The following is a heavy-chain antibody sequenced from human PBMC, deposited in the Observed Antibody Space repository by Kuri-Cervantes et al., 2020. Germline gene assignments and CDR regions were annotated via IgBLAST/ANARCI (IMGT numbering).Heavy chain of an antibody. V-gene: IGHV1-8*01. D-gene: IGHD3-22*01. Sequence: ASVKVSCKASGYTFSRYEINWVRQATGQGLEWMGWMNPNSGNTGYAQKFQGRVTMTRDTSINTAYMELSRLRSDDTAVYYCARARWDYNSDGHIGHYFDFWGQGTLVTVSS. J-gene: IGHJ4*02. CDR3: ARARWDYNSDGHIGHYFDF. CDR2: MNPNSGNT. CDR1: GYTFSRYE.